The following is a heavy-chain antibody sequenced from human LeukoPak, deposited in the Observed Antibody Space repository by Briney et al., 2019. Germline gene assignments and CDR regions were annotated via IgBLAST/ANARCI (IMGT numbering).Heavy chain of an antibody. CDR2: IYYRGTT. J-gene: IGHJ5*02. CDR3: ARVNTQGVPSP. D-gene: IGHD2-15*01. V-gene: IGHV4-39*01. Sequence: SETLSLTCTGSGGSISSSDYYWGGIRQPPGKGLEWIASIYYRGTTHYNPSHQSRVTMSVDASKNQFSLKLSSVTAADTAVYYCARVNTQGVPSPLGQGILVTVSS. CDR1: GGSISSSDYY.